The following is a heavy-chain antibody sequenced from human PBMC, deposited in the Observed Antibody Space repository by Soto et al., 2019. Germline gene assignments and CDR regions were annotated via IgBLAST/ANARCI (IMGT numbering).Heavy chain of an antibody. D-gene: IGHD1-7*01. CDR3: AKRGLTGTTDY. CDR2: ISSNSAYI. V-gene: IGHV3-21*01. CDR1: GFTFRSFT. Sequence: GGSLRLSCAASGFTFRSFTMNWVRQAPGKGLEWVSTISSNSAYIYYTDALRGRFTISRDNAKNSLHLQMNSLRAEDTAVYYCAKRGLTGTTDYWGQGTLVTVSS. J-gene: IGHJ4*02.